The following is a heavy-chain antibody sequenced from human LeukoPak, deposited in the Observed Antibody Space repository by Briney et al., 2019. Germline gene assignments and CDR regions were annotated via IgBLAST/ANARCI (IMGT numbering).Heavy chain of an antibody. CDR2: MNPNSGNT. CDR3: ARVYSSGGHPDYYYYYGMDV. CDR1: GYTFTSYD. J-gene: IGHJ6*02. V-gene: IGHV1-8*01. D-gene: IGHD6-19*01. Sequence: ASVKVSCKASGYTFTSYDINWVRQAPGQGLEWMGWMNPNSGNTGYAQKFQGRVTMTRNTSISTAYMELSSLRSEDTAVYYCARVYSSGGHPDYYYYYGMDVWGQGTTVTVSS.